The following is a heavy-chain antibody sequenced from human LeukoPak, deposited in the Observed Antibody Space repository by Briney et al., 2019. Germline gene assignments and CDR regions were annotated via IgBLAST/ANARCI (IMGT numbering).Heavy chain of an antibody. J-gene: IGHJ4*02. V-gene: IGHV1-46*03. Sequence: GASVKVSCKASGYTFTSYYMHWVRQAPGQGLEWMGIINPSGGSTSYAQKFQGRVTMTRDTSTSTVYMELSSLRSEDTSVYYCARVNDFWSGYYTGGFDYWGQGTLVTVSS. CDR2: INPSGGST. CDR1: GYTFTSYY. CDR3: ARVNDFWSGYYTGGFDY. D-gene: IGHD3-3*01.